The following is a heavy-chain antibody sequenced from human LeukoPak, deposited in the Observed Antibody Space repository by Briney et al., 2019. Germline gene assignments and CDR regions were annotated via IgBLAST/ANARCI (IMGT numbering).Heavy chain of an antibody. Sequence: ASVKVSCKASGYTFTSYYMHWVRQAPGQGLEWMGIINPSGGSTSYAQKFQGRVTMTRDMSTSTVYMELSSLRSEDTAVYYCARVDCSGGSRPGPGFDYWGQGTLVTVSS. V-gene: IGHV1-46*01. CDR1: GYTFTSYY. CDR2: INPSGGST. CDR3: ARVDCSGGSRPGPGFDY. J-gene: IGHJ4*02. D-gene: IGHD2-15*01.